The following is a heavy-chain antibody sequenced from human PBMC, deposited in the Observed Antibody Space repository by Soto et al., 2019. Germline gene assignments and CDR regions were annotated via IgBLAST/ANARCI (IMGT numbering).Heavy chain of an antibody. Sequence: QVQLQESGPGLVKPSQTLSLTCTVSGGSISSGVYYWSWIRQHPGKGLEWIGYIYYSGSTYYNPSLKSRVTISVDTSKNQFSLKLSSVTAAYTAVYYCARETPIEGSGSLPYNWFDPWGQGTLVTVSS. V-gene: IGHV4-31*03. CDR3: ARETPIEGSGSLPYNWFDP. J-gene: IGHJ5*02. CDR2: IYYSGST. D-gene: IGHD3-3*01. CDR1: GGSISSGVYY.